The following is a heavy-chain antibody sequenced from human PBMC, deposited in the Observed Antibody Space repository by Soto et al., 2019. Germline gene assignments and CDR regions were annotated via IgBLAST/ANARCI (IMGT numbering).Heavy chain of an antibody. CDR3: AGPKYYDFWSGRTPGRMGMDV. J-gene: IGHJ6*02. Sequence: GVSEEVSCKGSGGPFSSYAISWVRQDPAQVLESMEGIIPIFGTANYAQKFQGRVTITADKSTSTAYMELSSLRSEDTAVYYCAGPKYYDFWSGRTPGRMGMDVWGQGTTVTVSS. D-gene: IGHD3-3*01. V-gene: IGHV1-69*06. CDR1: GGPFSSYA. CDR2: IIPIFGTA.